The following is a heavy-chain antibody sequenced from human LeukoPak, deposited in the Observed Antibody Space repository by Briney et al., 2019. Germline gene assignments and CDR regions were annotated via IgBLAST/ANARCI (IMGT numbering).Heavy chain of an antibody. CDR1: GFTFRSYT. Sequence: GGSLRLSCAASGFTFRSYTMHWVRQAPGKGLEWVAVISYDGSNKYYADSVKGRFTISRDNSKNTLYLQMNSLRAEDTAVYYCARPPTVKTPDFDHWGQGTLVIVSS. J-gene: IGHJ4*02. CDR3: ARPPTVKTPDFDH. CDR2: ISYDGSNK. D-gene: IGHD4-11*01. V-gene: IGHV3-30-3*01.